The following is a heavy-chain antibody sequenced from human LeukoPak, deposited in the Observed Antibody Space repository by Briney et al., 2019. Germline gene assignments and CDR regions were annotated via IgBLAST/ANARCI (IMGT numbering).Heavy chain of an antibody. V-gene: IGHV3-66*01. CDR1: GFTVSSNY. Sequence: GGSLRLSCAASGFTVSSNYMSWVRQAPGKGLEWVSVIYSGGSTYYADSVKGRFTISRDNSKNTLYLQMNSLRAEDTAVYYCAKERLSGSGSYYYYGMDVWGKGTTVTVSS. CDR3: AKERLSGSGSYYYYGMDV. D-gene: IGHD3-10*01. CDR2: IYSGGST. J-gene: IGHJ6*04.